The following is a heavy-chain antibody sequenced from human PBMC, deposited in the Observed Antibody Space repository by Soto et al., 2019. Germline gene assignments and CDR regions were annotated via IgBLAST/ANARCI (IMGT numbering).Heavy chain of an antibody. V-gene: IGHV3-30*18. J-gene: IGHJ4*02. CDR1: GFTFSSYG. Sequence: GGSLRLSCAASGFTFSSYGMHWVRQAPGKGLEWVAVISYDGSNKYYADSVKGRFTISRDNSKNTLYLQMNSLRAEDTAVYYCAKDHYDILTPPMGYWGQGTLVTVSS. CDR2: ISYDGSNK. CDR3: AKDHYDILTPPMGY. D-gene: IGHD3-9*01.